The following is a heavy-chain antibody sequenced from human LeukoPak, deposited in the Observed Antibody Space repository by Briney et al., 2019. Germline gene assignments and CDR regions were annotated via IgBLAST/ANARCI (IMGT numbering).Heavy chain of an antibody. CDR2: IYYSGST. D-gene: IGHD6-19*01. CDR1: GGSISSYY. Sequence: SETLSLSCTVSGGSISSYYWSWIRQPPGKGLEWIGYIYYSGSTNYNPSLKSRVTISVDTSKNQFSLKLSSVTAADTAVYYCAARPISIAVAGTVDYWGQGTLVTVSS. J-gene: IGHJ4*02. V-gene: IGHV4-59*01. CDR3: AARPISIAVAGTVDY.